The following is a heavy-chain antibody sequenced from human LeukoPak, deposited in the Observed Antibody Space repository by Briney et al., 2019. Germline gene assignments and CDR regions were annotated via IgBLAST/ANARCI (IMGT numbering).Heavy chain of an antibody. Sequence: PSETLSLTCTVSGGSISSSSYYWGWIRQPPGKGLEWIGSIYYSGSTYYNPSLKSRVTISVDTSKNRFSLKLSSVTAADTAVYYCARVDYGGNSDLDYWGQGTLVTVSS. V-gene: IGHV4-39*01. J-gene: IGHJ4*02. CDR2: IYYSGST. D-gene: IGHD4-23*01. CDR3: ARVDYGGNSDLDY. CDR1: GGSISSSSYY.